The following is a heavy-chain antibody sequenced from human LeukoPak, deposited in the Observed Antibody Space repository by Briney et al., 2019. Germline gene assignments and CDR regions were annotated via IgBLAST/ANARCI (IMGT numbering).Heavy chain of an antibody. V-gene: IGHV4-39*07. CDR2: IYYSGST. Sequence: SETLSLTCTVSGGSISSSSYYWGWIRQPPGKGLEWIESIYYSGSTYYNPSLKSRVTISVDTSKNQFSLKLSSVTAADTAVYYCARGQYSSSWYYYYYYMDVWGKGTTVTVSS. J-gene: IGHJ6*03. CDR3: ARGQYSSSWYYYYYYMDV. CDR1: GGSISSSSYY. D-gene: IGHD6-13*01.